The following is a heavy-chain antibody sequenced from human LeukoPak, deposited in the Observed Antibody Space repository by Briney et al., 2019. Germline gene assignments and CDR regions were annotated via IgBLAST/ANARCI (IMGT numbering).Heavy chain of an antibody. CDR2: IIPIFGTA. V-gene: IGHV1-69*06. CDR3: ARDSSPAAAGSHNWFDP. CDR1: GGTFSSYA. Sequence: SVKVSCKASGGTFSSYAISWVRQAPGQGLEWMGGIIPIFGTANYAQKFQGRVTITADKSTSTAYMELSSLRAEDMAVYYCARDSSPAAAGSHNWFDPWGQGTLVTVSS. D-gene: IGHD6-13*01. J-gene: IGHJ5*02.